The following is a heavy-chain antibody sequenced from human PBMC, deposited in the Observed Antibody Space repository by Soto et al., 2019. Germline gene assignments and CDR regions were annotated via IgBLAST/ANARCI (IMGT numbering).Heavy chain of an antibody. CDR1: GYSCASYW. D-gene: IGHD5-12*01. CDR3: ARRKWLNYGMDV. CDR2: IYPGDSDT. Sequence: EFLKMSLKGSGYSCASYWIRWVRQMPGKGLEWMGIIYPGDSDTRYSPSFQGQVTISADKSISTAYLQWSSLKASDTAMYYCARRKWLNYGMDVWGQGTTVTVSS. V-gene: IGHV5-51*01. J-gene: IGHJ6*02.